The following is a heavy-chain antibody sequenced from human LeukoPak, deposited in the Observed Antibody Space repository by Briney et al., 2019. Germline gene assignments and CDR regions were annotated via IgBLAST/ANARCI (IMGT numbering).Heavy chain of an antibody. J-gene: IGHJ4*02. CDR2: IYYSGST. V-gene: IGHV4-59*01. D-gene: IGHD3-16*02. CDR3: ARGPGYVWGSYRPYYFDY. Sequence: ASETLSLTCTVSGGSTSVYYWSWIRQPPGKGLEWIGHIYYSGSTNYNPSLKSRVTISVDTSKNQFSLKLSSVTAADTAVYYCARGPGYVWGSYRPYYFDYWGQGTLVTVSS. CDR1: GGSTSVYY.